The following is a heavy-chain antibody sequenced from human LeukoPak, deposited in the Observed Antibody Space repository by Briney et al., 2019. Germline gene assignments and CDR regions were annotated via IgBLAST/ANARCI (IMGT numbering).Heavy chain of an antibody. CDR1: GYTFTSYD. D-gene: IGHD3-10*01. Sequence: ASVKVSCKASGYTFTSYDINWVRQATGQGLEWMGGMNPNSGNTGYAQKFQGRVTMTKKTSISTAYMERSSLRSEDTAVYYCARVTYYFGSGTFDYWDQGTLVSVSS. J-gene: IGHJ4*02. CDR3: ARVTYYFGSGTFDY. V-gene: IGHV1-8*01. CDR2: MNPNSGNT.